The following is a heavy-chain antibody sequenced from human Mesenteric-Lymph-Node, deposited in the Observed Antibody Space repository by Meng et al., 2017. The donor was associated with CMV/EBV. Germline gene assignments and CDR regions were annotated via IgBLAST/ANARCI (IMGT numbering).Heavy chain of an antibody. D-gene: IGHD1-26*01. CDR2: INQDGGDK. J-gene: IGHJ4*02. CDR1: GFTFSGYW. V-gene: IGHV3-7*01. CDR3: ARGGSYFDYFDY. Sequence: SLKISCAASGFTFSGYWMSWVRQAPGKGLEWVANINQDGGDKDYVDSVKGRFTISRDNAKNSLYLQMNSLRAEDTAVYYCARGGSYFDYFDYWGQGTLVTVSS.